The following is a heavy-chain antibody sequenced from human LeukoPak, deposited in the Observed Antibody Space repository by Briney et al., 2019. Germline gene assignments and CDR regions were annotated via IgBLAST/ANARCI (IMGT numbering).Heavy chain of an antibody. D-gene: IGHD5-24*01. Sequence: ASVKVSCKASGYTFTSYGISWVRQAPGQGLEWMGWISAYNGNTNYAQKLQGRVTITADKSTSTAYMELSSLRSEDTAVYYCASRDGHVWGQGTLVTVSS. CDR2: ISAYNGNT. J-gene: IGHJ4*02. CDR3: ASRDGHV. V-gene: IGHV1-18*01. CDR1: GYTFTSYG.